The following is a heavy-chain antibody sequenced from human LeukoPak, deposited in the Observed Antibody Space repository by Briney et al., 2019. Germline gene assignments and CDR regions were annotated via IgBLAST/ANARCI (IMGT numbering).Heavy chain of an antibody. V-gene: IGHV4-38-2*02. CDR1: GSSISRGNY. J-gene: IGHJ3*01. CDR3: ARGMQLLVRDAFDV. D-gene: IGHD6-13*01. CDR2: MSHGGSS. Sequence: SETLSLTCRVSGSSISRGNYWGWIRQPPGKGLEWLGSMSHGGSSDYNPSLKSRVTILLDTSKNHFSLKLTSVTAADTAMYYCARGMQLLVRDAFDVWSLGTMVTVSS.